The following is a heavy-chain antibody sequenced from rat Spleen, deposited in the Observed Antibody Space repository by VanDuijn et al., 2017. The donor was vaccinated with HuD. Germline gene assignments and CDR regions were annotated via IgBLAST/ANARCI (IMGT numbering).Heavy chain of an antibody. V-gene: IGHV2-27*01. CDR3: ARSYYSGLDY. J-gene: IGHJ2*01. Sequence: QVQLKESEPDLVQPSQTLSLTCTVSGFSLTSYHVHWVRQPPGKGLEWMGRIQSGGSTDYNSALKSRLSISRDTSKSQVFLKMNSLQTEDTAMYFCARSYYSGLDYWGQGVMVTVSS. CDR1: GFSLTSYH. D-gene: IGHD1-1*01. CDR2: IQSGGST.